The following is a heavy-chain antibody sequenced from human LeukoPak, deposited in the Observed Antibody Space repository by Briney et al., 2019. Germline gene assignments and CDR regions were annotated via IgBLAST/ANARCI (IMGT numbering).Heavy chain of an antibody. CDR1: GSTFSTYA. Sequence: PGGSLRLSCAASGSTFSTYAMHWVRQAPGKGLEWVAVISYDGSNKYYADSVKGRFIISRDNSKNTLSLQMNSLRAEDTAVYYCAGRYYDILTGGREGFDYWGQGTLVTVSS. D-gene: IGHD3-9*01. J-gene: IGHJ4*02. V-gene: IGHV3-30*04. CDR3: AGRYYDILTGGREGFDY. CDR2: ISYDGSNK.